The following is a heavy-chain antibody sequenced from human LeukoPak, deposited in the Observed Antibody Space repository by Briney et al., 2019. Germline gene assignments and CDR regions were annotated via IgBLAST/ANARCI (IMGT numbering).Heavy chain of an antibody. CDR2: ISSVGNTI. Sequence: GGSLRLSCAASGFTFSIREMNWVRQAPGKGLEWVSYISSVGNTIYYADSVKGRFTISRDNARNSLYLQMISLRVEDTAVYYCAREDYGDYGAFAFDIRGQGTTVTVSS. CDR1: GFTFSIRE. CDR3: AREDYGDYGAFAFDI. D-gene: IGHD4-17*01. V-gene: IGHV3-48*03. J-gene: IGHJ3*02.